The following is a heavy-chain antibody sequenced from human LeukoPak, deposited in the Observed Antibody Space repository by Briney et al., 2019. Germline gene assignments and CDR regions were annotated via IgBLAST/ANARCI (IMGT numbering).Heavy chain of an antibody. CDR1: GSSISSYY. CDR2: IYYSGST. J-gene: IGHJ4*02. D-gene: IGHD5-24*01. V-gene: IGHV4-59*01. CDR3: ARAPGRDGYNYYFDY. Sequence: SETLSLTCTVSGSSISSYYWSWIRQPPGKGLEWIGYIYYSGSTNYNPSLKSRVTISVDTSKNQFSLKLSSVTVADTAVYYCARAPGRDGYNYYFDYWGQGTLVTVSS.